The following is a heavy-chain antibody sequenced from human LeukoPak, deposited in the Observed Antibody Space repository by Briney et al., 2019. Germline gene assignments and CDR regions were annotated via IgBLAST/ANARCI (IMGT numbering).Heavy chain of an antibody. Sequence: ASVKVSCRASGYXFTAYYIHWVRQAPGQGLEWMGWINPNSGDTKYAQNFQGRVTMTRDTSFSTAYMELSRLRSDDTAVYYCARGDASSFPDLFDYWGQGTLVTVSS. CDR1: GYXFTAYY. J-gene: IGHJ4*02. D-gene: IGHD6-6*01. V-gene: IGHV1-2*02. CDR2: INPNSGDT. CDR3: ARGDASSFPDLFDY.